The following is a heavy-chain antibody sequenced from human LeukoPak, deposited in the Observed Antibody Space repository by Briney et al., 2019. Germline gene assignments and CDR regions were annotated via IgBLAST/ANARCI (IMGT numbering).Heavy chain of an antibody. D-gene: IGHD6-19*01. V-gene: IGHV4-34*01. CDR3: ARVIPASLKQWLVRDV. CDR2: INHSGST. Sequence: PSETLSLTCAVYGGCFSGYYWSWIRQPPGKGLEWLGEINHSGSTNYNPSLTSRVTISVDTSKNQFSLRLRSVTAADTAVYYCARVIPASLKQWLVRDVWGKGTTVTVSS. J-gene: IGHJ6*04. CDR1: GGCFSGYY.